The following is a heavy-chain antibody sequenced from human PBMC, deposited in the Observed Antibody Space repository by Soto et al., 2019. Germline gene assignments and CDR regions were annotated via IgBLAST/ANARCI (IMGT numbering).Heavy chain of an antibody. CDR2: IYSGGST. J-gene: IGHJ6*03. CDR1: GFTVSSNY. CDR3: ARDLDSRLRGDYYYYYMDV. D-gene: IGHD2-2*03. V-gene: IGHV3-66*01. Sequence: GGSLRLSCAASGFTVSSNYMSWVRQAPGKGLEWVSVIYSGGSTYYADSVKGRFTISRDNSKNTLYLQMNSLRAEDTAVYYCARDLDSRLRGDYYYYYMDVWGKGTTVTVSS.